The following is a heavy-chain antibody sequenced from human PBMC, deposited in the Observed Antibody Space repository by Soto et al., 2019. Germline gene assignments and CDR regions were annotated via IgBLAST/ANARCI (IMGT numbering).Heavy chain of an antibody. D-gene: IGHD5-18*01. V-gene: IGHV1-24*01. CDR1: GSTLTELS. CDR2: FDPEDGET. Sequence: ASVKVSCKVSGSTLTELSMHWVRQAPGKGLEWMGGFDPEDGETIYAQKFQGRVTMTEDTSTDTAYMELSSLRSEDTAVYYCATDLSADTAMLGIFDYWGQGTLVTVSS. CDR3: ATDLSADTAMLGIFDY. J-gene: IGHJ4*02.